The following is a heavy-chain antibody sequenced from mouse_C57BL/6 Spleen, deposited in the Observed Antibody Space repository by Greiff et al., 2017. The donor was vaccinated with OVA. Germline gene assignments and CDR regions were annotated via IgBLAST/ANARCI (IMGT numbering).Heavy chain of an antibody. CDR1: GYTFTSYW. J-gene: IGHJ2*01. CDR2: IYPSGSGI. V-gene: IGHV1-52*01. D-gene: IGHD1-1*01. CDR3: ARSFITTVVFDY. Sequence: QVQLQQPGAELVRPGSSVKLSCKASGYTFTSYWMHWVKQRPIQGLEWIGNIYPSGSGIHYNQKFKDKATLTVDKSSSTAYMQLSRLTSEDSAVYYCARSFITTVVFDYWGQGTTLTVSS.